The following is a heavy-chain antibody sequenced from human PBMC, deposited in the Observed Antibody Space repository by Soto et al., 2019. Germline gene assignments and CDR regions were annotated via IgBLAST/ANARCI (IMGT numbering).Heavy chain of an antibody. CDR1: GFTFSSYA. CDR3: ARDSGLRSTLSKLFRGRLEGMDV. CDR2: ISYDGSNK. V-gene: IGHV3-30-3*01. Sequence: PGGSLRLSYAASGFTFSSYAMHWVRQAPGKGLEWVAVISYDGSNKYYADSVKGRFTISRDNSKNTLYLQMNSLRAEDTAVYYCARDSGLRSTLSKLFRGRLEGMDVWGQGTTVTVSS. D-gene: IGHD1-26*01. J-gene: IGHJ6*02.